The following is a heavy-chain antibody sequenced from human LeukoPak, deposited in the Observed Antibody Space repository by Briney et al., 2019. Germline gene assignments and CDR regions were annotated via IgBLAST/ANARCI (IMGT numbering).Heavy chain of an antibody. Sequence: PGGSLRLSCAASGFTFSSNAMAWVRQAPGKGLEWVSAIRGSGSDTYYADSVKGRFSISRDNSRNTLSLQMNSLRAEDTAVYFCARDRISSSWYYFDYWGQGTLVTVSS. V-gene: IGHV3-23*01. D-gene: IGHD6-13*01. CDR3: ARDRISSSWYYFDY. CDR1: GFTFSSNA. J-gene: IGHJ4*02. CDR2: IRGSGSDT.